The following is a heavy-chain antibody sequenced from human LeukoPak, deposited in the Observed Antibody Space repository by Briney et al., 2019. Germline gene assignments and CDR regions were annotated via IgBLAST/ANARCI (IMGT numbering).Heavy chain of an antibody. V-gene: IGHV4-59*01. J-gene: IGHJ5*02. CDR1: RDSLSCSQ. CDR2: LYHGGST. D-gene: IGHD3-22*01. Sequence: SETLSLTCIVSRDSLSCSQWSWIRQPPGKGLEWIGYLYHGGSTNYNPSLKSRVTISGDTSKNHFSLNLSSVTAADTAMYYCARGRYYYDSSGYPCNWFDPWGQGTLVTVSS. CDR3: ARGRYYYDSSGYPCNWFDP.